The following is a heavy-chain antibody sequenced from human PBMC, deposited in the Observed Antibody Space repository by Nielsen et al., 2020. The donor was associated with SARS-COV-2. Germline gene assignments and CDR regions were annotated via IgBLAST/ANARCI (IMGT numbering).Heavy chain of an antibody. V-gene: IGHV3-23*01. Sequence: GGSLRLSCAASGFTFSSYAMSWVRQAPGKGLEWVSAISGSGGSTYYADSVKGRFTISRDNSKNTLYLQMNSLRAEDTAVYYCAKDPWSRAGAGPEGFQHWGQGTLVTVSS. CDR2: ISGSGGST. J-gene: IGHJ1*01. D-gene: IGHD6-19*01. CDR3: AKDPWSRAGAGPEGFQH. CDR1: GFTFSSYA.